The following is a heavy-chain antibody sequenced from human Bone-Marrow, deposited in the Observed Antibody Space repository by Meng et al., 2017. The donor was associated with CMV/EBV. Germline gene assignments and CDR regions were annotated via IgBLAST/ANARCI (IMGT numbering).Heavy chain of an antibody. CDR1: GFTFSSYA. J-gene: IGHJ6*02. Sequence: GESLKISCAASGFTFSSYAMHWVRQAPGKGLEWVAVISYDGSNKYYADSVKGRFTISRDNSKNTLYLQMNSLRAEDTAVYYCAKARGPDYDFWSGYYTPPGYYYGMDVWGQGTTVTVSS. CDR3: AKARGPDYDFWSGYYTPPGYYYGMDV. D-gene: IGHD3-3*01. CDR2: ISYDGSNK. V-gene: IGHV3-30-3*01.